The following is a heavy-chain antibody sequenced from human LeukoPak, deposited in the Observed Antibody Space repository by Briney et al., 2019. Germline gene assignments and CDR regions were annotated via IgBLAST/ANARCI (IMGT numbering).Heavy chain of an antibody. D-gene: IGHD1-14*01. CDR3: ARGTHGYYMDV. V-gene: IGHV4-59*08. Sequence: PSETLSLTCTVSGGSISSYYWSWIRQPPGKGLEWIGYIYYSGSTNYNPSLKSRVTISVDTSKNQFSLKLSSVTAADTAVYFCARGTHGYYMDVWGKGTTVTVSS. CDR1: GGSISSYY. J-gene: IGHJ6*03. CDR2: IYYSGST.